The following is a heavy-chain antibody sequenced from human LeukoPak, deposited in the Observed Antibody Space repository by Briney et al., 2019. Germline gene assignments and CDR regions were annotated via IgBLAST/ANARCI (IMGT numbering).Heavy chain of an antibody. V-gene: IGHV3-74*01. CDR3: ARYDYWGGAFDY. CDR2: MNSDGSST. Sequence: PGGSLRLSCAASGFTFDDYGMSWVRQAPGKGLVWVSRMNSDGSSTAYADSVKGRFTISRDNAKNTLYLQMNSLRAEDTAVYYCARYDYWGGAFDYWGQGTLVTVSS. CDR1: GFTFDDYG. J-gene: IGHJ4*02. D-gene: IGHD3-3*01.